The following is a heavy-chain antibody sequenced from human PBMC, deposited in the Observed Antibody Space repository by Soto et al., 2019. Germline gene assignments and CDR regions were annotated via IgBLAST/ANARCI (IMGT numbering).Heavy chain of an antibody. CDR2: IHYSGST. D-gene: IGHD6-6*01. CDR3: ARGGIAARKGRWFTP. Sequence: SETLSLTCTVSGGSLSDYYWTWIRQPPGKGLEWIGYIHYSGSTNYNPSLKSRVTISVDTSKNQFSLKLRSVTAADTAMYHCARGGIAARKGRWFTPWGQGAPVTVST. CDR1: GGSLSDYY. V-gene: IGHV4-59*01. J-gene: IGHJ5*02.